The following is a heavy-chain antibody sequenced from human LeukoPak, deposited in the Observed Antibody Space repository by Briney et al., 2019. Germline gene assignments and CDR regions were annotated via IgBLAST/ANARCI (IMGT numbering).Heavy chain of an antibody. D-gene: IGHD6-19*01. CDR3: ARVGWLARAGWYYYYYYMDV. Sequence: GASVKVSCKAFGYTFTSNYMHWVRQAPGQGPEWMGVISPSGGSTTYAQKFQGRVTMTRNTSISTAYMELSSLRSEDTAVYYCARVGWLARAGWYYYYYYMDVWGKGTTVTISS. CDR2: ISPSGGST. J-gene: IGHJ6*03. V-gene: IGHV1-46*01. CDR1: GYTFTSNY.